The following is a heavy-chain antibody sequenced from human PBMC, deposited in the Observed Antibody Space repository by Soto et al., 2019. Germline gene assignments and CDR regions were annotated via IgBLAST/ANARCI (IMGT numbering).Heavy chain of an antibody. Sequence: HVQLVQSGAEVKKPGASLKVSCKASGYTFISYGVSWVRQAPGQGLEWLGRISPYNGNTNYAQKCHGRITMTTDTSTSPVYMDLRSLRTADSAVYYCARDQTKWLAAAFDIWGQGTMVVVSS. CDR3: ARDQTKWLAAAFDI. CDR2: ISPYNGNT. V-gene: IGHV1-18*01. J-gene: IGHJ3*02. CDR1: GYTFISYG. D-gene: IGHD5-12*01.